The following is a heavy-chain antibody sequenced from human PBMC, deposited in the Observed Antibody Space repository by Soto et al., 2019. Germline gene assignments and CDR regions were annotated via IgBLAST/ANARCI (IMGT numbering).Heavy chain of an antibody. V-gene: IGHV3-74*01. Sequence: EAQLVESGGGLVQPGGSLRLSCAASGITFSDIWMQWVRQPPGKGPVWVSRISSDAGTTTYADSVKGRFTISRDNAKNTLYLQMNSLRAEDSAVYYCTTGVYRHGHWGQGTLVTVSS. CDR1: GITFSDIW. J-gene: IGHJ4*02. D-gene: IGHD1-26*01. CDR2: ISSDAGTT. CDR3: TTGVYRHGH.